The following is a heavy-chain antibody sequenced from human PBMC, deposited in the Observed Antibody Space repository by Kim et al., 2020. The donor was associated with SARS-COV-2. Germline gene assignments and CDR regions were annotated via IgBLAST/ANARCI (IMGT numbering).Heavy chain of an antibody. D-gene: IGHD5-12*01. CDR2: T. Sequence: TDYAAPVKGRFTISRDDSKNTLYLKMNSVKTEDTAVYYCTTRLVATILFDYWGQGTLVTVSS. V-gene: IGHV3-15*01. J-gene: IGHJ4*02. CDR3: TTRLVATILFDY.